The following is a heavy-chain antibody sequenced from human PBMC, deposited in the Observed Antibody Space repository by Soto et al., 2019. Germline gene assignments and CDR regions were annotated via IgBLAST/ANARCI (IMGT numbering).Heavy chain of an antibody. J-gene: IGHJ4*02. Sequence: EVQLVESGGGLVKPGGSLRLSCAASGFTFSNAWMNWVRQAPGKGLEWVGRIKSKSDGGTTDYAAPEKGRVTISRDDSKNTLYQQMNSLKTEDTAVYYYTTDHNLYYYDSSGYYSHWGQGTLVTVSS. CDR2: IKSKSDGGTT. CDR1: GFTFSNAW. V-gene: IGHV3-15*07. D-gene: IGHD3-22*01. CDR3: TTDHNLYYYDSSGYYSH.